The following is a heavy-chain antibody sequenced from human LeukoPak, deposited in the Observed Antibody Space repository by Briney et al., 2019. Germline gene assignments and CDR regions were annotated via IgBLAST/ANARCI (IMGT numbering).Heavy chain of an antibody. D-gene: IGHD3-10*01. CDR1: GFTFSSYG. CDR3: ARDMYYGSGTPMQYGMDV. CDR2: IRYDGSNK. J-gene: IGHJ6*02. V-gene: IGHV3-30*02. Sequence: GGSLRLSCAASGFTFSSYGMHWVRQAPGKGLEWVAFIRYDGSNKYYADSVKGRFTISRDNAKKSLYLQMSSLRAEDSAVYYCARDMYYGSGTPMQYGMDVWGQGTTVTVSS.